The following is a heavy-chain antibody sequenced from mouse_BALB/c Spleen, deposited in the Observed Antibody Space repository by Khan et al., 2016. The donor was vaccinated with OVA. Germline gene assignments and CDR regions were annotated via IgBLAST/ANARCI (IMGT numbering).Heavy chain of an antibody. D-gene: IGHD2-14*01. V-gene: IGHV1-4*01. Sequence: VQPQQSGAELARPGASVKMSCKASGYTFTSYTIHWIKLRPGQGLEWIGFINPSNGYTNYNQKFKDKATLTADKSSTTVYMQLSSLTSDDSAVYNCVRDVAYHRNDGWFAYWGQGTLVTVSA. CDR1: GYTFTSYT. J-gene: IGHJ3*01. CDR3: VRDVAYHRNDGWFAY. CDR2: INPSNGYT.